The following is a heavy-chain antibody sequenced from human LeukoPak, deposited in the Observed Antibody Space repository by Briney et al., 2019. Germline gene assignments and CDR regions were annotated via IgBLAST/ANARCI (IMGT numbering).Heavy chain of an antibody. CDR1: GFTFSNYA. CDR2: IWGSGDYT. J-gene: IGHJ3*01. CDR3: AKDPNGDYVGAFDV. Sequence: GGSLRLSCAASGFTFSNYAMTWVRRAPGKGLEWVSSIWGSGDYTNYADSVRGRVTISRDRTKSTLFPQLNSLRVDDTTVYYCAKDPNGDYVGAFDVWGQGIMVTVSS. D-gene: IGHD4-23*01. V-gene: IGHV3-23*01.